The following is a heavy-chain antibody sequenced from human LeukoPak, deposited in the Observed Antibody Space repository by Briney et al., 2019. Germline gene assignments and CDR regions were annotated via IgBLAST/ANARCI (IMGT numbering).Heavy chain of an antibody. CDR1: GFTFSSYN. CDR3: ARATRTPNYYYYYMDV. V-gene: IGHV3-48*01. Sequence: GGSLRLSCAASGFTFSSYNMNWVRQAPGKGLEWVSYISGITSTIYYTDSVKGRFTISRDNAKNSLYLQMNSLRAEDTAVYYCARATRTPNYYYYYMDVWGKGTTVTVSS. CDR2: ISGITSTI. J-gene: IGHJ6*03. D-gene: IGHD1-14*01.